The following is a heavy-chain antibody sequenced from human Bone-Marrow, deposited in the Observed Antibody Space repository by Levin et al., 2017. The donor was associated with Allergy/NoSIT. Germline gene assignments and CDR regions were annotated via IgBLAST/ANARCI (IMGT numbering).Heavy chain of an antibody. D-gene: IGHD5-12*01. CDR2: ISAYNGNT. V-gene: IGHV1-18*01. J-gene: IGHJ6*02. Sequence: GESLKISCKASGYTFTSYGISWVRQAPGQGLEWMGWISAYNGNTNYAQKLQGRVTMTTDTSTSTAYMELRSLRSDDTAVYYCARERWLRPSVGYYGMDVWGQGTTVTVSS. CDR1: GYTFTSYG. CDR3: ARERWLRPSVGYYGMDV.